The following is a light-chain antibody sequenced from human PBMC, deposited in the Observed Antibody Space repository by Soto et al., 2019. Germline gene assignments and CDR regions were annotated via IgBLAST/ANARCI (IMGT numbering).Light chain of an antibody. Sequence: DIQMTQSPSTLSASVGDRVSITCRASQSISNWLAWYQQKPGKAPKLLIYDASSLESGVPSRFSGSGSGTEFTLTISGLQPDDFATYYCQQYNSYSRTFGPGTKVDI. J-gene: IGKJ3*01. CDR2: DAS. V-gene: IGKV1-5*01. CDR3: QQYNSYSRT. CDR1: QSISNW.